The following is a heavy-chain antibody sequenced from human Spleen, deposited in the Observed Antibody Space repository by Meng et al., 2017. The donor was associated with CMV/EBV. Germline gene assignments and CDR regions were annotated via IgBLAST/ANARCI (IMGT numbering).Heavy chain of an antibody. Sequence: CARVGGSIRRGGYFWNWIRQHPGKGLEWIGYIYYSGSTYYNPSLKGRVSISLDTSKNLFSLELTSVTAADTAMYYCAGGTYYDDSWGQGTLVTVSS. CDR2: IYYSGST. CDR3: AGGTYYDDS. CDR1: GGSIRRGGYF. V-gene: IGHV4-31*11. J-gene: IGHJ4*02. D-gene: IGHD3-3*01.